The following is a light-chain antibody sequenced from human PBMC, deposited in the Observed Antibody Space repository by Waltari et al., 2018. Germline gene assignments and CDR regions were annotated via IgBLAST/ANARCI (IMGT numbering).Light chain of an antibody. J-gene: IGKJ3*01. CDR1: QIVIDKSRDRND. Sequence: DIVQTQAPESLAVSLGERATITCRSSQIVIDKSRDRNDLAWYHQKPGQSPKFLIYFASTRQSWVPDRFSGSGSGTDFTLTLNSLQADDVAVYYCPHYFTTSSFCPGTKVEIK. CDR3: PHYFTTSS. V-gene: IGKV4-1*01. CDR2: FAS.